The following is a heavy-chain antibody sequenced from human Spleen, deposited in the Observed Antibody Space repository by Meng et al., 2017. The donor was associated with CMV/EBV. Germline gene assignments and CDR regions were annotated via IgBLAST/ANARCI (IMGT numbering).Heavy chain of an antibody. CDR2: IRPHSGAT. D-gene: IGHD3-3*01. J-gene: IGHJ4*02. V-gene: IGHV1-2*02. CDR1: GYTFTDYY. Sequence: ASVKVSCKASGYTFTDYYLHWLRQAPGQGFEWMGWIRPHSGATNYAQNFQGRVSMTRDTSIRTVNMDLSRLRSDDTAIYYCARGRRSSNYDLWNGYNYWGQGTLVTVSS. CDR3: ARGRRSSNYDLWNGYNY.